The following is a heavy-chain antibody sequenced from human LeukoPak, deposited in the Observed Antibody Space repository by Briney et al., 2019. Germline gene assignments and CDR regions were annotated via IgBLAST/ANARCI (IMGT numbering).Heavy chain of an antibody. D-gene: IGHD6-19*01. Sequence: GGSLRLSCAASGFTFSSYGMHWVRQAPGKGLEGVAVISYDGSNKYYADSVKGRFTISRDNSKNTLYLQMNSLRAEHTAVYYCAKDPHSSGWYYYYGMDVWGKGTTVTVSS. CDR3: AKDPHSSGWYYYYGMDV. CDR1: GFTFSSYG. V-gene: IGHV3-30*18. CDR2: ISYDGSNK. J-gene: IGHJ6*04.